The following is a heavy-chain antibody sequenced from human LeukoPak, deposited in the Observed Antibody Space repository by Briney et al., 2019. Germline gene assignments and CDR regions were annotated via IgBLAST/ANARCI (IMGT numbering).Heavy chain of an antibody. D-gene: IGHD3-10*01. Sequence: SETLSLTCTVSGGSISSYYWSWIRQPPGKGLEWIGYIYYTGSTNYNPSLKRRVTISVDTSKNQFSLKVSSVTAADTAVYYCARVFDSGSQAYFYYMDVWGKGTTVTISS. V-gene: IGHV4-59*01. CDR2: IYYTGST. J-gene: IGHJ6*03. CDR1: GGSISSYY. CDR3: ARVFDSGSQAYFYYMDV.